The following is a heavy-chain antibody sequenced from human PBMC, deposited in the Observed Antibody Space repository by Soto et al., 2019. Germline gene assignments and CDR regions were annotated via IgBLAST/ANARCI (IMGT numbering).Heavy chain of an antibody. CDR1: GGSISSYY. Sequence: PSETLSLTCTVSGGSISSYYWSWIRQPPGKGLEWIGYIYYSGSTNYNPSLKSRVTISVDTSKNQFSLKLSSVTAADTAVYYCARAPSLYYYGSGSSEYYYGMDVWGQGTTVTVSS. V-gene: IGHV4-59*01. CDR3: ARAPSLYYYGSGSSEYYYGMDV. D-gene: IGHD3-10*01. CDR2: IYYSGST. J-gene: IGHJ6*02.